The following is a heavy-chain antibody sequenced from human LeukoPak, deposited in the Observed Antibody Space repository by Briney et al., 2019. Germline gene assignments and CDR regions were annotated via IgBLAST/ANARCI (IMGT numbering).Heavy chain of an antibody. V-gene: IGHV3-43*01. CDR3: TKGSNTWPSLFDY. CDR2: INWDGGST. D-gene: IGHD2-2*02. J-gene: IGHJ4*02. Sequence: PEGSLRLSCAASGFNFEDYTMHWVRQTPGKGLEWVSLINWDGGSTYYADSVKGRFAISRDNNKNSLYLQMTSLRTEDTALYYCTKGSNTWPSLFDYWGQGTLVTVSS. CDR1: GFNFEDYT.